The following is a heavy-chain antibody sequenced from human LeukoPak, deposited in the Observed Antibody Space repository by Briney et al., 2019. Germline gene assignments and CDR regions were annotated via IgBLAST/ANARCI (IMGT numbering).Heavy chain of an antibody. J-gene: IGHJ6*02. CDR3: ARGPQLTGYMISTYYYYGMDV. D-gene: IGHD3-9*01. CDR2: IIPIFGTA. V-gene: IGHV1-69*05. CDR1: GGTFSSYA. Sequence: GASVKVSCKASGGTFSSYAISWVRQAPGQGLEWMGGIIPIFGTANYAQKFQGRVTMTRNTSISTAYMELSSLRSEDTAVYYCARGPQLTGYMISTYYYYGMDVWGQGTTVTVSS.